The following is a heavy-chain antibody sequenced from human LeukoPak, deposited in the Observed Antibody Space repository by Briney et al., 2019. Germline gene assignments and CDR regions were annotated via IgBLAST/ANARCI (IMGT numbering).Heavy chain of an antibody. CDR1: GGSIGSSSYY. Sequence: SETLSLTCAVSGGSIGSSSYYWAWIRQPPGKGLEWIGSIYYSGSTYYNPSLKSRVTIFVETSKNKFSLKVSSVTAADTAVYYCARQTWIELWHFDYWGQGALVAVSS. CDR3: ARQTWIELWHFDY. J-gene: IGHJ4*02. CDR2: IYYSGST. D-gene: IGHD5-18*01. V-gene: IGHV4-39*01.